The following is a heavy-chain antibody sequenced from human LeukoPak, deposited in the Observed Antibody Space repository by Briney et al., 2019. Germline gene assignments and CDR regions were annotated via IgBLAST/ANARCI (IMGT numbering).Heavy chain of an antibody. CDR3: ARGPIAAAGITRRYNWFDP. D-gene: IGHD6-13*01. Sequence: SETLSLTCAVYGGSFSGYYWSWIRQPPGKGLEWIGEINHSGSTNYNPSLKSRVTISVDTSKNQSSLKLSSVTAADTAVYYCARGPIAAAGITRRYNWFDPWGQGTLVTVSS. CDR2: INHSGST. J-gene: IGHJ5*02. CDR1: GGSFSGYY. V-gene: IGHV4-34*01.